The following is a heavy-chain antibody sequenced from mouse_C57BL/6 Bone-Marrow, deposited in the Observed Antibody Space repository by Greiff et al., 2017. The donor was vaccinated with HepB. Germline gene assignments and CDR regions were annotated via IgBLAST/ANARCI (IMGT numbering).Heavy chain of an antibody. CDR3: ARRDYYGSSYYAMDY. J-gene: IGHJ4*01. CDR1: GFTFSDYY. Sequence: DVKLVESGGGLVQPGGSLKLSCAASGFTFSDYYMYWVRQTPEKRLEWVAYISNGGGSTYYPDTVKGRITISRDNAKNTRYLQMSRLKSADTAMYYCARRDYYGSSYYAMDYWGQGTSVTVSS. CDR2: ISNGGGST. V-gene: IGHV5-12*01. D-gene: IGHD1-1*01.